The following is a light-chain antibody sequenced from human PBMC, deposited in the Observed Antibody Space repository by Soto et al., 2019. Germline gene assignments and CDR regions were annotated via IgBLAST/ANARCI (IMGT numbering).Light chain of an antibody. CDR1: QSISHW. J-gene: IGKJ1*01. V-gene: IGKV1-5*01. Sequence: DIQMTQAPSTLSASIGDRVIITCRASQSISHWLAWYQQKPGKAPKLLISDASILESGVPSRFSGSTSGTEFTLTISSLQPDDFATYYCQQYNSYRWTFGQGTKVDIK. CDR2: DAS. CDR3: QQYNSYRWT.